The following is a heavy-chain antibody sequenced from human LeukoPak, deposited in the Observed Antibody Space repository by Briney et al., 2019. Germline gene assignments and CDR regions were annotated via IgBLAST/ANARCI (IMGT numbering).Heavy chain of an antibody. V-gene: IGHV1-8*01. CDR2: MNPNSGNT. Sequence: ASVMVSCKASGYTFSSYDINWVRQATGQGLEWMGWMNPNSGNTDYEQKFQGRLTMTRDTSISTAYMELSSLTSEDTAVYYCATGVPPTTWGQGTLVTVSS. CDR3: ATGVPPTT. J-gene: IGHJ5*02. CDR1: GYTFSSYD.